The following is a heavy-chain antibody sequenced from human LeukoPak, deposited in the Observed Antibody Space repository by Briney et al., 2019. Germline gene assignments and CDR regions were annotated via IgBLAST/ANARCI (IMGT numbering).Heavy chain of an antibody. J-gene: IGHJ6*03. V-gene: IGHV1-69*13. CDR1: GYTFTSYD. D-gene: IGHD2/OR15-2a*01. Sequence: SVKVSCKASGYTFTSYDINWVRQATGQGLEWMGGIVPIFGLANYAQKFQGRVTITADEVTSTAYMELSSLRSEDTAVYYCARNRPERHENYYYYYYMDVWGKGTTVTVSS. CDR3: ARNRPERHENYYYYYYMDV. CDR2: IVPIFGLA.